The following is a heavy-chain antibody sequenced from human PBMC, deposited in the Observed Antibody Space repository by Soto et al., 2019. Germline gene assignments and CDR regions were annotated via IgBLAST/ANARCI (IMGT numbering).Heavy chain of an antibody. J-gene: IGHJ5*02. V-gene: IGHV4-34*01. CDR3: GRLATYYDFWSGQRNWFDP. Sequence: PSETLSLTCAVYGGSFSGYYWSCIRQPPWKGLEWIGEINPSGSTNYNPSLKSRVTISVDPSKNQFSLKLSSVTAADTAVYYCGRLATYYDFWSGQRNWFDPWGQGTLVTVS. CDR2: INPSGST. D-gene: IGHD3-3*01. CDR1: GGSFSGYY.